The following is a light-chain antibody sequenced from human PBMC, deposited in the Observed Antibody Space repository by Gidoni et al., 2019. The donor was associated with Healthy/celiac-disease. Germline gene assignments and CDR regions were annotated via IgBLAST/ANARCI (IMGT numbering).Light chain of an antibody. J-gene: IGLJ2*01. CDR2: GKH. V-gene: IGLV3-19*01. CDR3: NSRDSSGNHLV. Sequence: SSELTQDPAVSVALGQTVRITCQGDSLRSYDASWYQQKPGQAPVLVIYGKHNRPSGIPNRFSGSSSGNTASLTITGAQAEDEADYYCNSRDSSGNHLVFGGGTKLTVL. CDR1: SLRSYD.